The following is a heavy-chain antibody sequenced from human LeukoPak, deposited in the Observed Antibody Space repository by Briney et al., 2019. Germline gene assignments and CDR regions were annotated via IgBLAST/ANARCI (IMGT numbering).Heavy chain of an antibody. CDR2: IGSDYDR. CDR1: GFAFSSYA. Sequence: PGGSLRLSCTASGFAFSSYAMAWVRQAPGKGLEGVAAIGSDYDRVHEDSVKGRFTISRDNSKSTLCLQMDNLRAEDTAVYFCAKSAGVATIYFDSWGQGALVTVSS. J-gene: IGHJ4*02. D-gene: IGHD5-12*01. CDR3: AKSAGVATIYFDS. V-gene: IGHV3-23*01.